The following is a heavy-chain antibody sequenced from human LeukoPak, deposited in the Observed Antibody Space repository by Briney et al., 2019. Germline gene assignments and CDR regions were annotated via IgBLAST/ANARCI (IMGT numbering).Heavy chain of an antibody. CDR1: GFTFNTYW. CDR2: IKSDGSRT. V-gene: IGHV3-74*01. CDR3: ATHHSETYSRVPF. D-gene: IGHD1-26*01. J-gene: IGHJ4*02. Sequence: GGSLRLSCAASGFTFNTYWMYWVRQVPGKGLGWGSGIKSDGSRTNYADSVKGRFTISRDNAKSTLYLQMNSLRAEDTAVYYCATHHSETYSRVPFWGQGTLVTVSS.